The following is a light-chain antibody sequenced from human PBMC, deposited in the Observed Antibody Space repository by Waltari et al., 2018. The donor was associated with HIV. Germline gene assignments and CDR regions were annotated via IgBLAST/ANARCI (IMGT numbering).Light chain of an antibody. CDR1: SLRTYY. Sequence: SELTQDPAVSVALGQTVSITCQGDSLRTYYASWYLQKPGQAPVLVISPIHNRPSGIPDRFSGSSSGNTASWTITGAQAEDEGDYYCNSRDRAGHHVVFGGGTKLTVL. CDR3: NSRDRAGHHVV. J-gene: IGLJ3*02. V-gene: IGLV3-19*01. CDR2: PIH.